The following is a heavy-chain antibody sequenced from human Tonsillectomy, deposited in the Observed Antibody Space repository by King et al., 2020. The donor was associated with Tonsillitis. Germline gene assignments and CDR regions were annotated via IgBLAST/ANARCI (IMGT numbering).Heavy chain of an antibody. CDR1: GFTFSSYA. J-gene: IGHJ4*02. CDR3: AKERGYDILTGYSN. Sequence: VQLVESGGGLVQPGGSLRLSCAASGFTFSSYAMSWVRQAQGKGLEWVSGISGSGGSTYYADSVKGRFTISRDNSKNTLYLQTNSLRAEDTAVYYCAKERGYDILTGYSNWGQGTLVTVSS. V-gene: IGHV3-23*04. D-gene: IGHD3-9*01. CDR2: ISGSGGST.